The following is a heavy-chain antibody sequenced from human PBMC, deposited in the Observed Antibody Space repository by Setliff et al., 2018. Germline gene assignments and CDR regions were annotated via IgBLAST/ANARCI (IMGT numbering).Heavy chain of an antibody. V-gene: IGHV4-39*07. D-gene: IGHD1-1*01. Sequence: PSETLSLTCTVSGGSISSGVYYWAWIRQPPGKGLEWIGRIYYRGDTYYNASLKSRLTIPIDKSNNQFSLKLTSMTAADTAVYYCAKGGGRYHSDSWGQGILVTVSS. CDR1: GGSISSGVYY. CDR2: IYYRGDT. J-gene: IGHJ4*02. CDR3: AKGGGRYHSDS.